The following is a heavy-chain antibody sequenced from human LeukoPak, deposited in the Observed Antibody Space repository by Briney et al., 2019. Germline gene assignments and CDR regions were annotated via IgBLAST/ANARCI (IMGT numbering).Heavy chain of an antibody. V-gene: IGHV3-53*01. J-gene: IGHJ4*02. D-gene: IGHD3-16*02. Sequence: PGESLGLSCAASGFTVSSNYMSWVRQAPGKGLEWVSVIYSGGSTYYADSVKGRFTISRDNSKNTLYLQMNSLRAEDTAVYYCAKRVWGSYRYTDYWGQGTLVTVSS. CDR3: AKRVWGSYRYTDY. CDR2: IYSGGST. CDR1: GFTVSSNY.